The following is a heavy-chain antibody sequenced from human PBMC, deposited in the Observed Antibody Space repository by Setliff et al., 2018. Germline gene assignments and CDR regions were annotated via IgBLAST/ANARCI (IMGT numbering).Heavy chain of an antibody. J-gene: IGHJ4*02. Sequence: SETLSLTCAVYGGSFSGYYWSWIRQPPGKGLEWIGEINHSGSTNYNPSLKSRVTISVDTSKNQFSLKLSSVTAADTAVYYCARRKLMVRGVIPFDYWGQGTLVTVS. D-gene: IGHD3-10*01. CDR1: GGSFSGYY. V-gene: IGHV4-34*01. CDR2: INHSGST. CDR3: ARRKLMVRGVIPFDY.